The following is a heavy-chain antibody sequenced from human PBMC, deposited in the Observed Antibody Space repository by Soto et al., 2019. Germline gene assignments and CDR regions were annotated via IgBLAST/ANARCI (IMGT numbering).Heavy chain of an antibody. CDR2: IYYSGST. CDR1: GGSISSYY. D-gene: IGHD6-19*01. V-gene: IGHV4-59*01. CDR3: TRDASDSSGWFDY. Sequence: PSETLSLTCTVSGGSISSYYWSWIRQPPGKGLEWIGYIYYSGSTNYNPSPKSRVTISVDTSKNQFSLKLSSVTAADTAVYYCTRDASDSSGWFDYWGQGTLVTSPQ. J-gene: IGHJ4*02.